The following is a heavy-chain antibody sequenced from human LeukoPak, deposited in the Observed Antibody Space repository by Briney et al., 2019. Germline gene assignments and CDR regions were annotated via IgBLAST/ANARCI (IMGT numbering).Heavy chain of an antibody. CDR3: TRDLEGY. CDR1: GFRFKFSNAW. CDR2: IKSKTDGGTT. Sequence: PGGSLRLSCAASGFRFKFSNAWMSWVRQAPGKGLEWVGRIKSKTDGGTTDYAAPVKGRFTISRDDSKSIAYLQMNSLKTEDTAVYYCTRDLEGYWGQGTLVTVSS. V-gene: IGHV3-15*01. J-gene: IGHJ4*02. D-gene: IGHD1-1*01.